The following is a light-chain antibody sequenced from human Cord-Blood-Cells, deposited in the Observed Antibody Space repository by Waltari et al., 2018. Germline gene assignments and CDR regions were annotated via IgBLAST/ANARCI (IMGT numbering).Light chain of an antibody. Sequence: EIVMTQSPATLSVSPGERATLSCRASQGVSRNLAWYQQKPGQAPRLLIYGASTRATGMPARFSGSGSGTEFTLTISSLQSEDFAVYYCQQYNNWPYTFGQGTKLEIK. CDR1: QGVSRN. V-gene: IGKV3-15*01. J-gene: IGKJ2*01. CDR3: QQYNNWPYT. CDR2: GAS.